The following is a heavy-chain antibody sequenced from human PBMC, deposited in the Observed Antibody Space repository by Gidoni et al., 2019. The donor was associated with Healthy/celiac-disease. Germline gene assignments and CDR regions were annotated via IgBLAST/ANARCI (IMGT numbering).Heavy chain of an antibody. V-gene: IGHV1-2*04. CDR1: GHTFTGNY. J-gene: IGHJ6*02. CDR2: INPNSGGT. Sequence: QVQLVQSGAEVKKPGASVTVSCRASGHTFTGNYMHWVRQAPGQGLEWMGWINPNSGGTNYAQKFQGWVTMTRDTSISTAYMELSRLRSDDTAVYYCARGSDYYYYGMDVWGQGTTVTVSS. D-gene: IGHD3-3*01. CDR3: ARGSDYYYYGMDV.